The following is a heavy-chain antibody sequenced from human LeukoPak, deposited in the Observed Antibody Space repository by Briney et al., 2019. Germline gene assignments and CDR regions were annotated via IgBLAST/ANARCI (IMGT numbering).Heavy chain of an antibody. D-gene: IGHD6-13*01. V-gene: IGHV3-15*01. CDR3: ATPGRIPEAANWFDP. CDR1: GFTFPNAW. Sequence: GGSLRLSCAAPGFTFPNAWMSWLRQAPGKGLEWVGHIKSRTDGGTTDYAAPVKGRFTISRDDSENTLYLQMNSLKTEDTAVYYCATPGRIPEAANWFDPWGQGTLVTVSS. J-gene: IGHJ5*02. CDR2: IKSRTDGGTT.